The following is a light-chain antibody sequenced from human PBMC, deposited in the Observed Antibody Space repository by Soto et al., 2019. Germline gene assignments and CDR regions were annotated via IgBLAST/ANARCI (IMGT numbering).Light chain of an antibody. V-gene: IGLV2-14*01. CDR3: SSYTSSSTLV. CDR1: SSDVGGYNY. J-gene: IGLJ1*01. CDR2: EVS. Sequence: QSILTKPASLAGSPGQSSTISCTVTSSDVGGYNYVSWYQQHPGKAPKLMIYEVSNRPSGVSNRFSGSKSGNTASLTISGLQAEDEADYYCSSYTSSSTLVFGTGTRVT.